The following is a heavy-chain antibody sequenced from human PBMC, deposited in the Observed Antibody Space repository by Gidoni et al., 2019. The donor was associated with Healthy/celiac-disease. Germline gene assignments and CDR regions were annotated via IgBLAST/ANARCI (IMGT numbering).Heavy chain of an antibody. Sequence: EVQPVESGGGLVQPGGSLRLSCAASGFTFSSYWMHWVRQAPGKGLVWVSRINSDGSSTSYADSVKGRFTISRDNAKNTLYLQMNSLRAEDTAVYYCAREGGVYYYYYMDVWGKGTTVTVSS. CDR3: AREGGVYYYYYMDV. D-gene: IGHD3-10*01. CDR1: GFTFSSYW. CDR2: INSDGSST. J-gene: IGHJ6*03. V-gene: IGHV3-74*01.